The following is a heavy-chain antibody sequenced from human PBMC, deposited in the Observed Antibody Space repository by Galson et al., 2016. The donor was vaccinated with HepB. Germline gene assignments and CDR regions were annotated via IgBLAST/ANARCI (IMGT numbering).Heavy chain of an antibody. D-gene: IGHD3-22*01. J-gene: IGHJ2*01. Sequence: PALVKPTQTLTLTCTFSEFSFTTSKVGVGWIRQPPGKALEWLAVVYWDDDKLYSPSLQSRLTITKDTSKNQVVLTMTGMDPVDTATYYCARYYCGTTVCYGRGWHFDLWGRGTPVTVSS. CDR1: EFSFTTSKVG. CDR3: ARYYCGTTVCYGRGWHFDL. V-gene: IGHV2-5*02. CDR2: VYWDDDK.